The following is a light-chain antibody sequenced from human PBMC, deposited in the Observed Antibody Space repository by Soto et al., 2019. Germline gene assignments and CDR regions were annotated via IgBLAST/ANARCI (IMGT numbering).Light chain of an antibody. J-gene: IGLJ2*01. V-gene: IGLV2-8*01. CDR2: EVS. CDR1: SNDVGNYNY. Sequence: QSALTQPPSASGSPGQSVTISCTGTSNDVGNYNYVSWYQQHPGKAPKVLISEVSKRPSGVPDRFSGSKSDNMASLTVSGLQSEDEADYYCSSYSGTNNLLIFGGGTKLTVL. CDR3: SSYSGTNNLLI.